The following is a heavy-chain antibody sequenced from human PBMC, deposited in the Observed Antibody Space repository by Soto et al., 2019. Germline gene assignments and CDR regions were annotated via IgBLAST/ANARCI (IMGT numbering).Heavy chain of an antibody. D-gene: IGHD2-2*01. CDR3: ARSQGSSTSLEIYYYYYYGMEV. J-gene: IGHJ6*02. CDR1: GGTFSSYA. V-gene: IGHV1-69*01. Sequence: QVQLVQSGAEVKKPGSSVTVSCKASGGTFSSYAISWVLQAPGQGLEWMGGIIPISDTTNYAQKFQGRVTITADESTSTADMELSSLRSEDTAVYYCARSQGSSTSLEIYYYYYYGMEVWGQGTTVTVSS. CDR2: IIPISDTT.